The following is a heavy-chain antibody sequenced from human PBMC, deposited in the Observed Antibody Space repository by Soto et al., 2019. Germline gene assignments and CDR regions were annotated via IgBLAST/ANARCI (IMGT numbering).Heavy chain of an antibody. CDR3: ATLPYYDSTSAFDF. J-gene: IGHJ4*02. D-gene: IGHD3-22*01. Sequence: GASLKISCKGSGYSLSTYWIGWVRQMPGKGLEWMGIIYPPDSDTKYSPSFQGQVTISADRSIGTVYLQWGSLKASDTALYFCATLPYYDSTSAFDFWGQGTLVTVSS. V-gene: IGHV5-51*01. CDR2: IYPPDSDT. CDR1: GYSLSTYW.